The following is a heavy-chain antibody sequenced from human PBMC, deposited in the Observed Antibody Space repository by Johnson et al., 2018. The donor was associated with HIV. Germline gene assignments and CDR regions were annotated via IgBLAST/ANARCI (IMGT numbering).Heavy chain of an antibody. CDR3: ASDHSFRVYSSPDAFEI. D-gene: IGHD6-13*01. Sequence: QVQLVESGGGLVKPGGSLRLSCAASGFTFSDYYMSWIRQAPGKGLEWVSYISSSGSTIYYADSVNGRFTISRDNAKNSLYLQMNSLRAEDTAVYYCASDHSFRVYSSPDAFEIWGQGTMVTVSS. CDR1: GFTFSDYY. V-gene: IGHV3-11*04. J-gene: IGHJ3*02. CDR2: ISSSGSTI.